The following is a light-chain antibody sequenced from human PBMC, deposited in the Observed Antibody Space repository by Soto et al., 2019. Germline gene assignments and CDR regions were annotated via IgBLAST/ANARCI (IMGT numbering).Light chain of an antibody. V-gene: IGKV3-20*01. CDR3: QQYGSSPRT. J-gene: IGKJ1*01. CDR1: RGVSANY. CDR2: GAS. Sequence: ENLLTQSPGTLSLSPGAGATLSCRASRGVSANYLAWYQQKPGQAPTLLIYGASIRAAGIPDRFSGSGSGTDFTLTSRRLEPDDFAVYYCQQYGSSPRTFGQGTKVDIK.